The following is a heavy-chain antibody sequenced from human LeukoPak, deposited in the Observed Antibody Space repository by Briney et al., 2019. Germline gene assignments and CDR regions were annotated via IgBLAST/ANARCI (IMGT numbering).Heavy chain of an antibody. CDR3: PRGAPPRLWGGPNPPSFDS. Sequence: PGGSLRLSCAASGFTFSSYWMSWVRQAPGKGLEWVANIKQDGSEKYYVDSVKGRFTISRDNAENSLYLQMNSLRAEDTAVYYCPRGAPPRLWGGPNPPSFDSWGQEPLVTVSS. CDR2: IKQDGSEK. J-gene: IGHJ4*02. CDR1: GFTFSSYW. D-gene: IGHD3-3*01. V-gene: IGHV3-7*01.